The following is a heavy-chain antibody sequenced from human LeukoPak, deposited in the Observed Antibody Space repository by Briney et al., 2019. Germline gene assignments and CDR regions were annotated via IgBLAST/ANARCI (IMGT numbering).Heavy chain of an antibody. V-gene: IGHV1-18*01. J-gene: IGHJ4*02. CDR3: ARDLVDGVGAPGAY. CDR1: GYTFTNYG. D-gene: IGHD1-26*01. CDR2: INTYNGNT. Sequence: ASVKVSCKASGYTFTNYGITWMRQAPGQGLEWMGWINTYNGNTNYAQKLQGRVTITTDTSTSTAYMELRSLRSDNTAVFYCARDLVDGVGAPGAYWGQGALVTVSS.